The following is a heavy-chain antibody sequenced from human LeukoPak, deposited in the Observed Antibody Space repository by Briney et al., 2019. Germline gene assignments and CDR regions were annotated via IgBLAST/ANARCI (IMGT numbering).Heavy chain of an antibody. J-gene: IGHJ5*02. CDR1: GFTFSTYL. Sequence: PGGSLRLSCAASGFTFSTYLMHWVRQAPGKGLVWVSRINTDGSITTYADSVKGRLTISRDNAKNTLYLQMNSLRDEDTAVYYCASLGTLVPWGQGTLVTVSS. CDR3: ASLGTLVP. D-gene: IGHD3-9*01. V-gene: IGHV3-74*03. CDR2: INTDGSIT.